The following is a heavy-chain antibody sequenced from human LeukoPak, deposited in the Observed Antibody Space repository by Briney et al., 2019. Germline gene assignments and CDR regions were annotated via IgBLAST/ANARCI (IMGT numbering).Heavy chain of an antibody. CDR1: GFTVSSNS. D-gene: IGHD6-19*01. J-gene: IGHJ4*02. V-gene: IGHV3-53*01. CDR2: IHRGDTI. Sequence: GGSLRLSCAASGFTVSSNSMGWVRQAPGKGLEWVSFIHRGDTIYYADSVEGRFTISRDNSKNTLYLQMNTLRAEDTAVYYCARVLTDSNGWYHFDYWGQGALVTVSS. CDR3: ARVLTDSNGWYHFDY.